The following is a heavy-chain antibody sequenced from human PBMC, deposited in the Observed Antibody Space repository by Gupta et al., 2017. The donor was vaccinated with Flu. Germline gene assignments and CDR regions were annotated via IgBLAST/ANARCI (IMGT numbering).Heavy chain of an antibody. V-gene: IGHV3-11*05. J-gene: IGHJ3*02. CDR1: GFTFRDYY. CDR2: ISSSSSYT. D-gene: IGHD6-13*01. CDR3: AKEGSDIAAADDAFDI. Sequence: QVQLVESGGGLVKPGGSLRLSCAASGFTFRDYYMSWVRQAPGKGLELVSYISSSSSYTNYADSVKGRFTISRDNAKNSLYLQMNSLRAEDTAVYYCAKEGSDIAAADDAFDIWGQGTMVTVSS.